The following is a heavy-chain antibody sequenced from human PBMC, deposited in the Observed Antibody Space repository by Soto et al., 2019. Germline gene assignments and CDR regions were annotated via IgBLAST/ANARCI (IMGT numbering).Heavy chain of an antibody. CDR3: WYVDVLQLLSY. CDR2: ISGSGGST. V-gene: IGHV3-23*01. D-gene: IGHD4-4*01. CDR1: GFTSSSYA. J-gene: IGHJ4*02. Sequence: RGSLRLSCAASGFTSSSYAMSWVRQAPGKGLEWVSAISGSGGSTYYADSVKGRFTISRDNSKNTLYLQMNSLRAEDTAVYYYWYVDVLQLLSYCGQGTLDPGSS.